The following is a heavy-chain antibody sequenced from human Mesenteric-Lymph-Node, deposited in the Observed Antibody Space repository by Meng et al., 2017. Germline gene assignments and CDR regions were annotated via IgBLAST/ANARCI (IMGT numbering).Heavy chain of an antibody. CDR1: GASVTSDNSY. Sequence: SETLSLTCTVSGASVTSDNSYWSWIRQPPGKGLEWIGYIYTIGSTKYNPSLKSRVTISVDTSKNQFSLKLSSVTAADTAVYYCARGGGDYEVGDYWGQGTLVTVSS. CDR2: IYTIGST. CDR3: ARGGGDYEVGDY. V-gene: IGHV4-61*01. D-gene: IGHD4-17*01. J-gene: IGHJ4*02.